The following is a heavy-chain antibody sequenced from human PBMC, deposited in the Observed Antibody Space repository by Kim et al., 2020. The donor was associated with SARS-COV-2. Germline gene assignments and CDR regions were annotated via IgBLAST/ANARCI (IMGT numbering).Heavy chain of an antibody. CDR2: ISSRSRYT. CDR3: ARDRYSCSGSRIFFQYG. V-gene: IGHV3-11*05. CDR1: GFTFSDYD. J-gene: IGHJ6*01. Sequence: GGSLRLSCAASGFTFSDYDMSWVRQAPGKWLEWISYISSRSRYTYYADSVKGRFTIFRDSAKKSLYLQMNSLRVEDTAAYHCARDRYSCSGSRIFFQYG. D-gene: IGHD3-10*02.